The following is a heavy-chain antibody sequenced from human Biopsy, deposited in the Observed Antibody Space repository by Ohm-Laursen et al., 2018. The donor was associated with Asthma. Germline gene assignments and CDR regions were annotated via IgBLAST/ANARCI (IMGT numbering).Heavy chain of an antibody. V-gene: IGHV1-69*13. J-gene: IGHJ3*02. D-gene: IGHD3-9*01. CDR2: ISPIFGRV. CDR3: ARTYYDFLTGQVNDAFAI. CDR1: GDTFGSYA. Sequence: VKISCKASGDTFGSYAISWVRQAPGQGLEWMGGISPIFGRVNYAQKFEGRATITADLFTRTAYMDLSSLRSEDTAVYYCARTYYDFLTGQVNDAFAIWGQGTMVTVSS.